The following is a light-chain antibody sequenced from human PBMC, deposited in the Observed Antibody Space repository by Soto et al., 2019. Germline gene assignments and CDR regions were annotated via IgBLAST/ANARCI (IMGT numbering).Light chain of an antibody. J-gene: IGKJ5*01. CDR1: QSVSSSY. Sequence: DIVLTQSPGTLSLSPGERATLSCRASQSVSSSYLAWYQQKPGQAPRLLINGASSSATGIPDRFSGSGSGTDFTLTISRLEPEDFAVYYCQQYGTSPPITFGQGTRLEIK. CDR3: QQYGTSPPIT. CDR2: GAS. V-gene: IGKV3-20*01.